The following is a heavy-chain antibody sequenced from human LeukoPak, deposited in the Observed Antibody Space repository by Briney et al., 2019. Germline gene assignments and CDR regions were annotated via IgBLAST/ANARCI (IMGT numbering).Heavy chain of an antibody. J-gene: IGHJ4*02. Sequence: PSETLSLTCTVSGGSISSSSYYWGWIRQPPGKGLEWIGSIYYSGSTYYNPSLKSRVTISVDTFKNQFSLELSSVTAADPAVYYCASEVGYCSGGSCYYFDYWGQGTLVTVSS. V-gene: IGHV4-39*01. D-gene: IGHD2-15*01. CDR2: IYYSGST. CDR3: ASEVGYCSGGSCYYFDY. CDR1: GGSISSSSYY.